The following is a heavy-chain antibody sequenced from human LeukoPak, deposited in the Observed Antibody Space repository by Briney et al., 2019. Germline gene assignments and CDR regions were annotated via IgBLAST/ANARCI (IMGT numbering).Heavy chain of an antibody. V-gene: IGHV3-9*01. CDR1: GRTFDDYA. CDR3: AKGGIAVT. D-gene: IGHD6-19*01. CDR2: ISWNSGSI. J-gene: IGHJ5*02. Sequence: GGSLRLSCAASGRTFDDYAMHWVRKAPGKGLELVSGISWNSGSIGYADSVKGRFTISRDNAKNSLYLQMNSLRAEDTALYYCAKGGIAVTWGQGTLVTVSS.